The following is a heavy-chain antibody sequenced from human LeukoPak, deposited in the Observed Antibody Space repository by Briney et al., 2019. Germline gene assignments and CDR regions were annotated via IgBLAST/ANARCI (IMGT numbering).Heavy chain of an antibody. D-gene: IGHD2-15*01. V-gene: IGHV3-23*01. J-gene: IGHJ4*02. Sequence: GGSLRLSCAASGFTFSSYWMHWVRQAPGKGLEWVSAISGSGGSTYYADSVKGRFTISRDNSKNTLYLQMNSLRAEDTAVYYCAKRQCSGGSCYSDYWGQGTLVTVSS. CDR2: ISGSGGST. CDR3: AKRQCSGGSCYSDY. CDR1: GFTFSSYW.